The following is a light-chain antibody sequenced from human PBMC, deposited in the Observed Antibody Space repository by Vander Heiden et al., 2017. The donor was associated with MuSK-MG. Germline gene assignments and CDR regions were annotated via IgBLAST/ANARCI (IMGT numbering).Light chain of an antibody. J-gene: IGKJ3*01. CDR1: KSISSN. CDR3: QQRRNGHPRCT. Sequence: DILLTHPPATLSLSPGERATLSCSASKSISSNLAWPQPHPCQAPPLLIYDASKRATGIPARFRGSGCGTDFNLTISSREPEDVAVYYCQQRRNGHPRCTFGQGTKVDIK. V-gene: IGKV3-11*01. CDR2: DAS.